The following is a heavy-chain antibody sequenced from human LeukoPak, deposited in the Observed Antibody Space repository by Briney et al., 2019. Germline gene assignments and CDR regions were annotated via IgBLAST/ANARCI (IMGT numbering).Heavy chain of an antibody. CDR3: VGGSGRLPDF. Sequence: GGSLRLSCAAPGFIFSTHWMNWVRQAPGKGLEWVAIIKGDGTETLYVDSVKGRFTISRDNTKNSLYLQMNSLRAEDTAVYYCVGGSGRLPDFWGQGVLVTVSS. D-gene: IGHD6-19*01. J-gene: IGHJ4*02. CDR1: GFIFSTHW. CDR2: IKGDGTET. V-gene: IGHV3-7*01.